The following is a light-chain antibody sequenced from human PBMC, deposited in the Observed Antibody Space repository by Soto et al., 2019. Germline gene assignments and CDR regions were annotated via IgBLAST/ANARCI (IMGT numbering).Light chain of an antibody. Sequence: EIVMTQSPATLSVSPWERATLSCRASQSVSSNLAWYQQKPGQAPRLLIYGASSRATGIPVRFSGSGSGTEFTLTISSLQPDDFATYYCQQYNSYSWTFGQGTKVDIK. CDR3: QQYNSYSWT. V-gene: IGKV3-15*01. J-gene: IGKJ1*01. CDR1: QSVSSN. CDR2: GAS.